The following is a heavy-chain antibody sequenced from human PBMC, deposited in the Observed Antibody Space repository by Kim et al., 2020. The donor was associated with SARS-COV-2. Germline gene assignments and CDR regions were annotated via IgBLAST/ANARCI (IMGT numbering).Heavy chain of an antibody. CDR2: ISSSGSTI. D-gene: IGHD2-2*02. CDR1: GFTFSDYY. J-gene: IGHJ3*02. V-gene: IGHV3-11*01. CDR3: ARGWGRYCSSTSCYSPAFDI. Sequence: GGSLRLSCAASGFTFSDYYMSWIRQAPGKGLEWGSYISSSGSTIYYADSVKGRFTISRDNAKNSLYLQMNSLRAEDTAVYYCARGWGRYCSSTSCYSPAFDIWGQGTMVTVSS.